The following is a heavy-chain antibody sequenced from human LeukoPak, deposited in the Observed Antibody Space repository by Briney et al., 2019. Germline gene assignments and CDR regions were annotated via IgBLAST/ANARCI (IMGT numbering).Heavy chain of an antibody. CDR1: GGSISSGGYY. J-gene: IGHJ4*02. Sequence: SETLSLTCTVSGGSISSGGYYWSWIRQPPGKGLEWIGEINHSGSTNYNPSLKSRVTISVDTSKNQFSLKLSSVTAADTAVYYCARVRGERYSSSWYSPSYYFDYWGQGTLVTVSS. CDR2: INHSGST. CDR3: ARVRGERYSSSWYSPSYYFDY. V-gene: IGHV4-39*07. D-gene: IGHD6-13*01.